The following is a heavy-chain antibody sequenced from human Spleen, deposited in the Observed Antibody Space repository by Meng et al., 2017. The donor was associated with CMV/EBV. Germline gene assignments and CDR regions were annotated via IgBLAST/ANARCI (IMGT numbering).Heavy chain of an antibody. Sequence: GESLKISCAASGFSFSSLAFHWVRQAPGRGLEWVAFIWYDGSNKDYGDSVTGRFTISRDTSRSTLYLQMNSLRAEDTAVYYCAKNLYSGSYYYPPGDWGQGTLVTVSS. D-gene: IGHD1-26*01. CDR2: IWYDGSNK. CDR1: GFSFSSLA. J-gene: IGHJ4*02. V-gene: IGHV3-30*02. CDR3: AKNLYSGSYYYPPGD.